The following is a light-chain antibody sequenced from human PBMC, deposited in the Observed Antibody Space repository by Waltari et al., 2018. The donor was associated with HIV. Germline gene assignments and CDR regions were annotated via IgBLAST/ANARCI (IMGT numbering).Light chain of an antibody. V-gene: IGLV2-14*01. CDR1: INDIGASNY. CDR3: SSYTASSTYV. CDR2: EVT. Sequence: QSALNQPTPVSGSPAQSISISCPATINDIGASNYAPLYQHHPGKAPKLLIYEVTNRPTGMSDRFSGSKSGNTASLTISGLHAEDEAVYYCSSYTASSTYVFGPGTRVIV. J-gene: IGLJ1*01.